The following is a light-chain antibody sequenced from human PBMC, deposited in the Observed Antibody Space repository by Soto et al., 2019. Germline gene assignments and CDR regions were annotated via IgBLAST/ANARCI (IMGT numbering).Light chain of an antibody. V-gene: IGLV2-14*01. CDR3: CSYATGSVYV. J-gene: IGLJ1*01. CDR1: SSDVGGYNY. Sequence: QSVLTQPASVSGSPGQSITISCTGTSSDVGGYNYVSWYQQHPGKVPKLMMFDVNNRPSGVSNRFSGSKSGNTASLTISGLQAEDEADYFCCSYATGSVYVFGTGTKVPVL. CDR2: DVN.